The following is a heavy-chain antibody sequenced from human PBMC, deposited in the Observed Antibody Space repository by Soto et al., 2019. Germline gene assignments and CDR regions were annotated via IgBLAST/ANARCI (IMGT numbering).Heavy chain of an antibody. Sequence: GGSLRLSCAASGFTFSSYSMNWVRQAPGKGLEWVSSISSSSSYIYYADSVKGRFTISRDNAKNSLYLQMNSLRAEDTAVYYCATFRYYDILTGYPPPDYWGQGTLVTVSS. D-gene: IGHD3-9*01. CDR1: GFTFSSYS. CDR2: ISSSSSYI. J-gene: IGHJ4*02. CDR3: ATFRYYDILTGYPPPDY. V-gene: IGHV3-21*01.